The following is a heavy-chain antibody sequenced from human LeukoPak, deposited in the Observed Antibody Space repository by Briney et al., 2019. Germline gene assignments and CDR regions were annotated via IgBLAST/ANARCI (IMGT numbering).Heavy chain of an antibody. V-gene: IGHV3-11*05. J-gene: IGHJ5*02. Sequence: GGSLRLSCAASGFTFSDYYMSWIRQAPGKGLEWVSYISSSSSYTNYADSVKGRFTISRDNAKNSLYPQMNSLRAEDTAVYYCARVVTWFDPWGQGTLVTVSS. CDR1: GFTFSDYY. CDR3: ARVVTWFDP. D-gene: IGHD4-11*01. CDR2: ISSSSSYT.